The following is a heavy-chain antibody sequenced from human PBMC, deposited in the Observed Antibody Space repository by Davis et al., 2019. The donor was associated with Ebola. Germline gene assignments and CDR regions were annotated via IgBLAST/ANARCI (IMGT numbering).Heavy chain of an antibody. J-gene: IGHJ4*02. V-gene: IGHV3-49*04. CDR1: GFTFGDYA. CDR3: ARALNYYGSGSYSIYFDY. Sequence: GESLKISCTASGFTFGDYAMSWVRQAPGKGLEWVGFITRKAYGGTTEYAASVKGRFTISRDDSKSIAYLQMNSLRAEDTAVYYCARALNYYGSGSYSIYFDYWGQGTLVTVSS. CDR2: ITRKAYGGTT. D-gene: IGHD3-10*01.